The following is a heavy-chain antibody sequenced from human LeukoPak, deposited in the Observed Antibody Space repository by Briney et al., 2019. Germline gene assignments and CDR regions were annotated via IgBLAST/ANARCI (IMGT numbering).Heavy chain of an antibody. CDR3: AGLPRYIWNEPLHY. CDR1: GYTLTDYY. D-gene: IGHD1-20*01. Sequence: GASVKVSFKCSGYTLTDYYIHWVRQPPGQGLEWVGCIKPNSGGTKNAQTCQGKVTMTEDTSINTAYMELSRLTYDDTAVYYCAGLPRYIWNEPLHYWGQGTLVTVSS. J-gene: IGHJ4*02. V-gene: IGHV1-2*02. CDR2: IKPNSGGT.